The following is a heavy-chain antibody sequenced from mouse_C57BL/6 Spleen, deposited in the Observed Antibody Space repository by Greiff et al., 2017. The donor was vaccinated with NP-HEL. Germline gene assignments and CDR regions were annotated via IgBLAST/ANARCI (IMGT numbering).Heavy chain of an antibody. V-gene: IGHV1-52*01. J-gene: IGHJ1*03. CDR2: IDPSDSET. CDR1: GYTFTSYW. D-gene: IGHD3-1*01. CDR3: ARDGRSGYFDV. Sequence: QVQLQQPGAELVRPGSSVKLSCKASGYTFTSYWMHWVKQRPIQGLEWIGNIDPSDSETHYNQKFKDKATLTVDKSSSTAYMQLSSLTSEDSAVYYCARDGRSGYFDVWGTGTTVTVSS.